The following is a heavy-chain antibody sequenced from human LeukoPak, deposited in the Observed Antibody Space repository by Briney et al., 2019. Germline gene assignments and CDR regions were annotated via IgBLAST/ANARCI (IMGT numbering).Heavy chain of an antibody. CDR3: ATRTIAVAGFDY. CDR1: GGSINSYY. V-gene: IGHV4-59*08. CDR2: IYYSGST. J-gene: IGHJ4*02. Sequence: PSETLSLTCTVSGGSINSYYWSWIRQPPGKGLEWIGYIYYSGSTNYSPSLKGRVTISVDTSKNQFSLKLSSVTAADTAVYYCATRTIAVAGFDYWGQGTLVTVSS. D-gene: IGHD6-19*01.